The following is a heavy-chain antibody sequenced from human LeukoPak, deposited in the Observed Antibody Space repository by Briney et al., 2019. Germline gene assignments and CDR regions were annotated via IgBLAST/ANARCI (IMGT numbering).Heavy chain of an antibody. J-gene: IGHJ4*02. Sequence: PGGSLRLSCAASGFTFSSYAMSWVRQAPGKGLEWVSDISGSGGGTYYADSVKGRFTISRDNSKSTLYLQINSLRAEDTAVYFCAKLTHYYDSSVPFYYWGPGTLVTVSS. CDR1: GFTFSSYA. V-gene: IGHV3-23*01. CDR3: AKLTHYYDSSVPFYY. CDR2: ISGSGGGT. D-gene: IGHD3-22*01.